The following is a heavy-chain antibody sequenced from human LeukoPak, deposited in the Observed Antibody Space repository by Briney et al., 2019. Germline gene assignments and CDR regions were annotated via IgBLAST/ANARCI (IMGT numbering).Heavy chain of an antibody. CDR3: ARQNGRYSGSYFDY. V-gene: IGHV4-59*01. Sequence: SETLSLTCTVSGGSISSYYWSWIRQPPGKGLEWIGYIYYSGSTDYNPSLRSRATISVDTSKNQFSLKLSSVTAADTAVYYCARQNGRYSGSYFDYWGQGTLVTVSS. J-gene: IGHJ4*02. CDR1: GGSISSYY. CDR2: IYYSGST. D-gene: IGHD1-26*01.